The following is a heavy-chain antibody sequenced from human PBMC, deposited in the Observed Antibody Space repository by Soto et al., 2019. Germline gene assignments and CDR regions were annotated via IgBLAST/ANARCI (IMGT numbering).Heavy chain of an antibody. CDR3: ARGTTTSAFSAMDV. CDR2: ISYDGSNK. D-gene: IGHD1-1*01. Sequence: ESGGGVVQPGRSLRLSCAASGFTFSNNAMDWVRQAPGKGLEWVAVISYDGSNKYIAESVKGRFTISRDNSKNTLFLQMHSLRAEETAVYYCARGTTTSAFSAMDVWGQGTTVTVSS. V-gene: IGHV3-30-3*01. J-gene: IGHJ6*02. CDR1: GFTFSNNA.